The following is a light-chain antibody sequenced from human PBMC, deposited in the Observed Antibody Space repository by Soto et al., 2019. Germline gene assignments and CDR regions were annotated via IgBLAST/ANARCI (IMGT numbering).Light chain of an antibody. Sequence: QSVLTQPASVSGSLGQSITISCTATNNDLSFFNYVSWYQQHSGKAPKLIIYEVSSRPSGVSNRFSGSRSGNTASLTISGVQTEDGADYYCNSYTSSNSLVFGTGTKSPS. CDR1: NNDLSFFNY. J-gene: IGLJ1*01. CDR3: NSYTSSNSLV. V-gene: IGLV2-14*01. CDR2: EVS.